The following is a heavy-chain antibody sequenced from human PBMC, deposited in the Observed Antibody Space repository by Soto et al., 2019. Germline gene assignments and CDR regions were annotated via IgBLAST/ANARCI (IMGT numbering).Heavy chain of an antibody. J-gene: IGHJ6*02. CDR3: AKDRKVGDSDAPYYNYYYCLDV. V-gene: IGHV3-30*18. CDR2: ISYYGSNK. D-gene: IGHD5-18*01. Sequence: PGRSLSLSCAASAFTSSSYGAHCVSQAAGKGREWVAVISYYGSNKYYTDSVTGRLTISRDHSKNTTYMQLNSDRAEDTAVYYRAKDRKVGDSDAPYYNYYYCLDVWGQGTTVTVSS. CDR1: AFTSSSYG.